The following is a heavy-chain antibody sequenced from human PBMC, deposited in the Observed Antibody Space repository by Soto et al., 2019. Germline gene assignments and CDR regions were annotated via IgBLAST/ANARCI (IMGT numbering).Heavy chain of an antibody. CDR2: ISYDGSNK. CDR1: GFTFSSYG. Sequence: GGSLRLSCAASGFTFSSYGMHWVRQAPGKGLEWVAVISYDGSNKYYADSVKGRFTISRDNSKNTLYLQMNSLRAEDTAVYYCAKDGGDYGDYGAGMDVWGQGTTVTVSS. CDR3: AKDGGDYGDYGAGMDV. D-gene: IGHD4-17*01. V-gene: IGHV3-30*18. J-gene: IGHJ6*02.